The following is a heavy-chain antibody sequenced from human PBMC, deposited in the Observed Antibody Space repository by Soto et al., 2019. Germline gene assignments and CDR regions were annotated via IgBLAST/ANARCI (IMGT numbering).Heavy chain of an antibody. D-gene: IGHD3-10*01. V-gene: IGHV1-18*01. J-gene: IGHJ4*02. CDR3: ERQYYYGSGSQHGFDY. CDR1: GYTFTSYG. Sequence: ASVKVSCKASGYTFTSYGISWVRQAPGQGLEWMGWISAYNGNTNYAQKLQGRVTMTTDTSTSTAYMELRSLRSDDTAVYYCERQYYYGSGSQHGFDYWGQGTLVNVSS. CDR2: ISAYNGNT.